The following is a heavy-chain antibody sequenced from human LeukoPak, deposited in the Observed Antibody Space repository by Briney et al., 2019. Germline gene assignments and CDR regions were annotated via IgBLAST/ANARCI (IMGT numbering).Heavy chain of an antibody. D-gene: IGHD5-18*01. Sequence: PSETLSLTCTVSGVSITSNSYSWGWIRRPPGKGLQWIVTLSHAGTNYYNPSLKSRVTMPVDRSKNPFSLKLTSVTATDTAVYYCARLRGGVQLWGDWGQGTLVTVSS. CDR1: GVSITSNSYS. CDR3: ARLRGGVQLWGD. J-gene: IGHJ4*02. CDR2: LSHAGTN. V-gene: IGHV4-39*01.